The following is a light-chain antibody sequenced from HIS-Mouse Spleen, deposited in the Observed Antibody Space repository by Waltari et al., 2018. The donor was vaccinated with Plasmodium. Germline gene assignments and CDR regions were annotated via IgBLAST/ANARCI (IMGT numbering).Light chain of an antibody. V-gene: IGLV3-10*01. J-gene: IGLJ3*02. Sequence: SYELTQLPSVSVSPGQTARINCSGDALPKKYAYWYQQKSGQAPVLVIYEDSKRPSGIPERFSGSSSGTMATLTISGAQVEDEADYYCYSTDSSGNHRVFGGGTKLTVL. CDR3: YSTDSSGNHRV. CDR2: EDS. CDR1: ALPKKY.